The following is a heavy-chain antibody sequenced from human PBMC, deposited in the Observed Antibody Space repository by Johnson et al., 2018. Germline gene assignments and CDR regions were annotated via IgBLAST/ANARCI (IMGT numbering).Heavy chain of an antibody. CDR3: TTETMIRIAFDM. CDR2: IRSKAYGGTT. J-gene: IGHJ3*02. Sequence: VQLVQSGGGLVQPGRSLRLSCTASGFTFGDYTMSWFRQAPGKGLEWIGFIRSKAYGGTTKYAASVKGRFTISRDDSKSVAYLQMNSLKTEDTAVYYCTTETMIRIAFDMWGQGTMVTVSS. V-gene: IGHV3-49*03. D-gene: IGHD3-22*01. CDR1: GFTFGDYT.